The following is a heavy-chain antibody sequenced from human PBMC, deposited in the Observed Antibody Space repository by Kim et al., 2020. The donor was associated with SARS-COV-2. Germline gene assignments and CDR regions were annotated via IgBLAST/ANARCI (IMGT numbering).Heavy chain of an antibody. CDR2: IWYDGSNK. J-gene: IGHJ6*02. CDR1: GFTFSSYG. V-gene: IGHV3-33*01. CDR3: ASHRWELRHYGMDV. Sequence: GGSLRLSCAASGFTFSSYGMHWVRQAPGKGLEWVAVIWYDGSNKYYADSVKGRFTISRDNSKNTLYLQMNSLRAEDTAVYYCASHRWELRHYGMDVWGQGTTVTVSS. D-gene: IGHD1-26*01.